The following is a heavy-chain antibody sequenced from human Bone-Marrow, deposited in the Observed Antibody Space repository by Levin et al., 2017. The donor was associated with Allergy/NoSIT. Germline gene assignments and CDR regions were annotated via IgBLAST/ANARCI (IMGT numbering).Heavy chain of an antibody. Sequence: SGPTLVKPTQTLTLTCTFSGFSLGTSGVGVAWIRQPPGKALEWLAVIYWNDDNFYNPSLKSRLTITKDTSKNQVCLTMTNMHPVDTATFYCAHAEYHLGYAMDVWGQGTTVTVSS. CDR1: GFSLGTSGVG. CDR2: IYWNDDN. J-gene: IGHJ6*02. D-gene: IGHD2/OR15-2a*01. V-gene: IGHV2-5*01. CDR3: AHAEYHLGYAMDV.